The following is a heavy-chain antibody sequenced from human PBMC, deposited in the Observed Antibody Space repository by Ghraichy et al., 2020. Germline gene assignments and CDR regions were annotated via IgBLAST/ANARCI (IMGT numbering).Heavy chain of an antibody. V-gene: IGHV3-7*01. CDR1: GFIFRGYW. CDR3: ARDLGGGWYFDY. D-gene: IGHD6-19*01. Sequence: GGSLRLSCAASGFIFRGYWMSWVRQAPGKGLEWVANIKKDGSEKYYVDSVKGRFTISRDNAKNSLYLQMNSLRAEDTAVDYCARDLGGGWYFDYWGQGALVTVSS. CDR2: IKKDGSEK. J-gene: IGHJ4*02.